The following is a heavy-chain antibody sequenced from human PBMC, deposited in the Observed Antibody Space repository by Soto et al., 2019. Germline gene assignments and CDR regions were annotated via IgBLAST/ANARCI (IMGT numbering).Heavy chain of an antibody. D-gene: IGHD1-26*01. CDR1: GYTFTSYA. V-gene: IGHV1-3*01. CDR3: ARQEWELRDAFDI. Sequence: QVQLVQSGAEVKKPGASVKVSCTASGYTFTSYAMHWVRQAPGQRLEWMGWINAGNGNTKYSQKFQGRVTITRDTSASTAYRELSSLRSEDTAVYYCARQEWELRDAFDIWGQGTMVTVSS. J-gene: IGHJ3*02. CDR2: INAGNGNT.